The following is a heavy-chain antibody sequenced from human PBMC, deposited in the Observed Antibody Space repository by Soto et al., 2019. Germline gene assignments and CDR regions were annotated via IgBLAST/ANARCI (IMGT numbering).Heavy chain of an antibody. CDR1: NISITTDLDY. CDR3: VRGTNCKPPSTCYRYLDI. D-gene: IGHD2-15*01. CDR2: IYYDGST. V-gene: IGHV4-30-4*01. Sequence: ASETLSLTCTVLNISITTDLDYWGWVRQPPGKGLEWIGYIYYDGSTYYNPSLKTPVDMSIDSSQNQFSLRLDSVTGADTAVYYCVRGTNCKPPSTCYRYLDIWGRGTLVTVSS. J-gene: IGHJ4*01.